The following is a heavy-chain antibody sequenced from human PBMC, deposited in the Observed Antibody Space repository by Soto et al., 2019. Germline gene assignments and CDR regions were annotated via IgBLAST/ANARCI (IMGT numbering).Heavy chain of an antibody. V-gene: IGHV3-30-3*01. J-gene: IGHJ6*04. CDR3: ARDLLITGTTGDPSFRYGMDV. D-gene: IGHD1-20*01. Sequence: PGGSLRLSCAASGFTFSSYAMHWVRQAPGKGLEWVAVISYDGSNKYYADSVKGRFTISRDNSKNTLYLQMHSLRSDDTAVYYCARDLLITGTTGDPSFRYGMDVWGKGTTVTVSS. CDR1: GFTFSSYA. CDR2: ISYDGSNK.